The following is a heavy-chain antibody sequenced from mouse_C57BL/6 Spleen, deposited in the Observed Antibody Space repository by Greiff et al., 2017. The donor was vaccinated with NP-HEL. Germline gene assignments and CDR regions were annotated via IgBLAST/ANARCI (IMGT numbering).Heavy chain of an antibody. V-gene: IGHV1-82*01. Sequence: QVQLQQSGPELVKPGASVKISCKASGYAFSSSWMNWVKQRPGKGLEWIGRIYPGDGDTNYNGKFKGKATLTADKSSSTAYMQLSSLTSEDSAVYFCARDSSDPWFAYWGQGTLVTVSA. CDR2: IYPGDGDT. CDR1: GYAFSSSW. J-gene: IGHJ3*01. D-gene: IGHD3-2*02. CDR3: ARDSSDPWFAY.